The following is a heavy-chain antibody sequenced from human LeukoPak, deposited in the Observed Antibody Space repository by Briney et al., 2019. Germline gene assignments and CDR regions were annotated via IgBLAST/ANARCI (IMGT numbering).Heavy chain of an antibody. D-gene: IGHD5-12*01. V-gene: IGHV3-66*01. CDR2: IYSGGST. Sequence: GSLRLSCAASGFTFSSHSMNWVRQAPGKGLEWVSVIYSGGSTYYADSVKGRFTISRDNSKNTLYLQMNSLRAEDTAVYYCARASDIVATTHWGQGTLVTVSS. CDR3: ARASDIVATTH. CDR1: GFTFSSHS. J-gene: IGHJ4*02.